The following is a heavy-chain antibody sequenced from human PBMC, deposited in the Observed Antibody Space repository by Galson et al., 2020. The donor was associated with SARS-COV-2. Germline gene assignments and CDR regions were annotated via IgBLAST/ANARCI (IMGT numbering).Heavy chain of an antibody. D-gene: IGHD4-17*01. CDR2: ISHRGGT. Sequence: SETLSLTCAVSGTSISSGSYSWNWIRQPPGKGLEWIGYISHRGGTYYNPSLKSRVTIPGDRSKNQFSLRLSSVTAADTAVYYCARLHYGEYAPEAFDIWGPGTRVTVAS. CDR1: GTSISSGSYS. J-gene: IGHJ3*02. V-gene: IGHV4-30-2*01. CDR3: ARLHYGEYAPEAFDI.